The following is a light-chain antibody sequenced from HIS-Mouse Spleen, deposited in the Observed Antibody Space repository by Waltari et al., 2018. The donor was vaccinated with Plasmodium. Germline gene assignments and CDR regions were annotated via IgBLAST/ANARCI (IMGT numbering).Light chain of an antibody. CDR2: DVS. CDR3: CSYAGSYTYV. J-gene: IGLJ1*01. V-gene: IGLV2-11*01. Sequence: QSALTQPRSVSGSPGQSVTISCTGPRSDFGGYNYVSWYQQHPGQPPKLMIYDVSKRPSGVPDRFAGSKSGNTASLTISGLQAEDEADYYCCSYAGSYTYVFGTGTKVTVL. CDR1: RSDFGGYNY.